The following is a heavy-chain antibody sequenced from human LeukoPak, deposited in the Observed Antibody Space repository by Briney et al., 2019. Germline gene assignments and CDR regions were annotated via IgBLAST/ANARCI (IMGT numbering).Heavy chain of an antibody. CDR2: IYYSGST. V-gene: IGHV4-59*01. CDR3: ARVIGYSGSYYAYYFDY. J-gene: IGHJ4*02. D-gene: IGHD1-26*01. CDR1: GGSISSYY. Sequence: SETLSLTCTVSGGSISSYYWSWIRQPPGKGLEWIGYIYYSGSTNYNPSLKSRVTMSVDTSKNQFSLKLSSVTAADTAVYYCARVIGYSGSYYAYYFDYWGQGTLVTVSS.